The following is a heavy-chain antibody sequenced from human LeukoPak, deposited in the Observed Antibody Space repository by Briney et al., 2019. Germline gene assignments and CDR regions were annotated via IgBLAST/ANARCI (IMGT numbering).Heavy chain of an antibody. CDR3: ARGPRGMYFSRHKVLYYFDY. V-gene: IGHV1-46*01. CDR1: GYTFTSYY. Sequence: ASVKVSCKASGYTFTSYYMHWVRQAPGQGLEWMGIINPSGGSTSYAQKFQGRVTMTRDTSTSTVYMELSSLRSEDTAVYYCARGPRGMYFSRHKVLYYFDYWGQGTLVTVSS. CDR2: INPSGGST. J-gene: IGHJ4*02. D-gene: IGHD3-16*01.